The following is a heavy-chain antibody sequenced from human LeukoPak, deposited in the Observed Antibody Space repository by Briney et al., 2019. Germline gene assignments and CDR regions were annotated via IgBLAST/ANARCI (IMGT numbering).Heavy chain of an antibody. J-gene: IGHJ4*02. CDR1: GGSISSGGYS. CDR3: ASTGIVGATGHFDY. CDR2: IYHSGST. V-gene: IGHV4-30-2*01. D-gene: IGHD1-26*01. Sequence: PSETLSLTCAVSGGSISSGGYSWSWIRQPPGKGLEWIGYIYHSGSTYYNPSLESRVTISVDRSKNQFSLKLSSVTAADTAVYYCASTGIVGATGHFDYWGQGTLDTVSS.